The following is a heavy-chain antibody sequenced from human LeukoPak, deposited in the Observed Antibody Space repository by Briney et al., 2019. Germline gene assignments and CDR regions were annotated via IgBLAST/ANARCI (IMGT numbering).Heavy chain of an antibody. CDR3: ARDRPILRYFDWFPAPTIKGEGMDV. CDR1: GYTFTSYG. V-gene: IGHV1-18*01. Sequence: ASVKLSCKASGYTFTSYGISWVRQAPGQGLEWMGWISAYNGNTNYAQKLQGRVTMTTDTSTSTAYMELRSLRSDDTAVYYCARDRPILRYFDWFPAPTIKGEGMDVWGQGTTVTVSS. D-gene: IGHD3-9*01. CDR2: ISAYNGNT. J-gene: IGHJ6*02.